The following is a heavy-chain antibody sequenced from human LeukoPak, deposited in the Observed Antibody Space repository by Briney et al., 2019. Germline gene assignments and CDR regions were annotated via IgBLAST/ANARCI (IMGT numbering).Heavy chain of an antibody. CDR1: GYTFTSYD. V-gene: IGHV1-8*01. CDR2: MNPNSGNT. D-gene: IGHD1-1*01. Sequence: ASVKVSCKASGYTFTSYDINWVRQATGQGLEWMGWMNPNSGNTGYAQKFQGRVTMTTDTSTSTAYMELRSPRSDDTAVYYCAREDRGTTGTEWGGLYYYGMDVWGQGTTVTVSS. CDR3: AREDRGTTGTEWGGLYYYGMDV. J-gene: IGHJ6*02.